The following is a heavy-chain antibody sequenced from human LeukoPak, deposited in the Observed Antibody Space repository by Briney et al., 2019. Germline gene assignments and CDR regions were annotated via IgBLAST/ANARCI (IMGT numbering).Heavy chain of an antibody. CDR3: AKDGATAGHYYYYMDV. Sequence: GGSLRLSCAASGFTFSSYGMHWVRQAPGKGLEWVSFIRYDGTNKYCADSVKGRFTISRDNFMNTLYLQMNSLIAEDTAVYYCAKDGATAGHYYYYMDVWGKGTTVTISS. CDR1: GFTFSSYG. J-gene: IGHJ6*03. D-gene: IGHD5-12*01. V-gene: IGHV3-30*02. CDR2: IRYDGTNK.